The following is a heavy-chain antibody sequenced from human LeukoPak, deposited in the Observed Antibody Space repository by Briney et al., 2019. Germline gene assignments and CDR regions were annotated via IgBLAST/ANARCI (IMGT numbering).Heavy chain of an antibody. CDR2: IYYSGST. CDR3: ASLYYYDSSGSSY. J-gene: IGHJ4*02. V-gene: IGHV4-59*01. CDR1: GGSISSYY. D-gene: IGHD3-22*01. Sequence: SETLSLTCTVSGGSISSYYWSWIRPPGKGLEWIGYIYYSGSTNYNPSLKSRVTISVDTSKNQFSLKLSSVTAADTAVYYCASLYYYDSSGSSYWGQGTLVTVSS.